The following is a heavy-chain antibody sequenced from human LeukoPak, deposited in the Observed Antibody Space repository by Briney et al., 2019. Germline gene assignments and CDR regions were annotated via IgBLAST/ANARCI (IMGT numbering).Heavy chain of an antibody. CDR1: GYTFTSYG. D-gene: IGHD4-11*01. CDR2: ISAYNGIT. Sequence: ASVKVSCKASGYTFTSYGISWVRQAPGQGLEWMGWISAYNGITNYAQKLQGRVTMTTDTSTSTAYMELRSLRSDDTAVYYCAREPSDYSNYDYWGQGTLVTVSS. J-gene: IGHJ4*02. CDR3: AREPSDYSNYDY. V-gene: IGHV1-18*01.